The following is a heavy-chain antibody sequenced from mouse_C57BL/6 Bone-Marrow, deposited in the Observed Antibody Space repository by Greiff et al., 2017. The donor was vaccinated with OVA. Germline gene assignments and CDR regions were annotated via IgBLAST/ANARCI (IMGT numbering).Heavy chain of an antibody. V-gene: IGHV5-12*01. D-gene: IGHD1-1*01. CDR3: ASLYYYGIFAY. CDR2: ISNGGGST. CDR1: GFTFSDYY. J-gene: IGHJ3*01. Sequence: EVNLVESGGGLVQPGGSLKLSCAASGFTFSDYYMYWVRQTPEQRLEWVAYISNGGGSTYSPDTVKGRFTISRDNAKNTLYLQMSRLKSEDTAMYYCASLYYYGIFAYWGQGTLVTVSA.